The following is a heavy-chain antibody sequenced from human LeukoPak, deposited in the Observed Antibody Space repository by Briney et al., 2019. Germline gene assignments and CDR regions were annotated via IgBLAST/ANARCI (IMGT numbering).Heavy chain of an antibody. CDR2: INHSGST. D-gene: IGHD2-2*01. CDR1: GGSFSGYY. V-gene: IGHV4-34*01. CDR3: ARVRGHCSSTSCYSYYFDY. J-gene: IGHJ4*02. Sequence: PSETLSLTCAVYGGSFSGYYWSWIRQPPGKGLGWIGEINHSGSTNYNPSLKSRVTISVDTSKNQFSLKLSSVTAADTAVYYCARVRGHCSSTSCYSYYFDYWGQGTLVTVSS.